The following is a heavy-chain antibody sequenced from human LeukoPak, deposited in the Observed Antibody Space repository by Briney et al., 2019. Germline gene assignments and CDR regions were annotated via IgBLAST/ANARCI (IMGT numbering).Heavy chain of an antibody. D-gene: IGHD3-22*01. J-gene: IGHJ3*02. CDR3: ARSTHYYDSTYTLAFDI. Sequence: PGGSLRLSCAASGFTFSTYWMNWVRQAPGKGLEWVSSISSSSSYIYYADSVKGRFTISRDNAKNSLYLQMNSLRAEDTAVYYCARSTHYYDSTYTLAFDIWGQGTMVTVSS. V-gene: IGHV3-21*01. CDR2: ISSSSSYI. CDR1: GFTFSTYW.